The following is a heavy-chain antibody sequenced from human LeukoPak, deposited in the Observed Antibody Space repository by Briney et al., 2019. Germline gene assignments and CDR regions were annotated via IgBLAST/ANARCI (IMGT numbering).Heavy chain of an antibody. CDR2: IYYSGST. CDR1: GGSISSYY. V-gene: IGHV4-59*01. Sequence: SETLSLTCTVSGGSISSYYWSWIRQPPRKGLEWIGYIYYSGSTNYNPSLKSRVTISVDTSKNQFSLKLSSVTAADTAVYYCARDLNGVRAFDIWGQGTMVTVSS. D-gene: IGHD3-16*02. CDR3: ARDLNGVRAFDI. J-gene: IGHJ3*02.